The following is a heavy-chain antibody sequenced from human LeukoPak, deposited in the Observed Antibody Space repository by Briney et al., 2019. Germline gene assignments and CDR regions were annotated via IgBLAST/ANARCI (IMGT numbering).Heavy chain of an antibody. CDR1: GFTFSTFS. CDR2: IWLDGSAT. CDR3: ARDLNREDFDY. D-gene: IGHD1-14*01. J-gene: IGHJ4*02. V-gene: IGHV3-33*08. Sequence: GGSLRLSCAASGFTFSTFSMNWVRQAPGKGLEWVAIIWLDGSATYYGDSVKGRFTASRDNSNNTLYLQMNSLRVEDTAVYYCARDLNREDFDYWGQGTLVAVSS.